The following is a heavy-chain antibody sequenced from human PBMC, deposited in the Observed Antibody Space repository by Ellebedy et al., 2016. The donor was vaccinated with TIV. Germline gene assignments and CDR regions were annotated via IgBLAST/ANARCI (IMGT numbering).Heavy chain of an antibody. CDR3: ARGHGYYHSRGYYPGDFDY. V-gene: IGHV4-30-4*01. Sequence: MPSETLSLTCTVSGGSISSGDYYWSWIRQPPGKGLEWNGYIYYSGSTYYNPSLKSRITKSVDTSKNQFSLKLSSVTAADTAVYYCARGHGYYHSRGYYPGDFDYWGQGTLVTVSS. CDR1: GGSISSGDYY. CDR2: IYYSGST. J-gene: IGHJ4*02. D-gene: IGHD3-22*01.